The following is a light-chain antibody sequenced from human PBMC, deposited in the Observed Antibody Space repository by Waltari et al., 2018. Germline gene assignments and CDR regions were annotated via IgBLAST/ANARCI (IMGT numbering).Light chain of an antibody. CDR3: MQALQTSYT. CDR2: LGS. J-gene: IGKJ2*01. CDR1: QSLLHSNGYNY. V-gene: IGKV2-28*01. Sequence: DIVMTQSPLSLPVTPGEPASISCRSSQSLLHSNGYNYLDWYLQKPGQSPQLLIYLGSNRASGVPDRFSGSGSCTDFTLKVSRVEAEDVGVYYCMQALQTSYTFGQGTKLEIK.